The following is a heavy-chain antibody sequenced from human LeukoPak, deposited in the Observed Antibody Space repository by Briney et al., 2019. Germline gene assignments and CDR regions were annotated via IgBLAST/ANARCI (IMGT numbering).Heavy chain of an antibody. CDR3: ARDVGLSGYDLNDY. J-gene: IGHJ4*02. CDR2: IKYGGSEK. CDR1: GFTFGTYW. Sequence: SGGSLRLSCVGSGFTFGTYWMTWVRQAPGRGLEWVANIKYGGSEKYYVDSVKGRFIISRDNAKNSVYLQMNSLRVDDTAVYYCARDVGLSGYDLNDYWGQGTLVTVSS. V-gene: IGHV3-7*01. D-gene: IGHD5-12*01.